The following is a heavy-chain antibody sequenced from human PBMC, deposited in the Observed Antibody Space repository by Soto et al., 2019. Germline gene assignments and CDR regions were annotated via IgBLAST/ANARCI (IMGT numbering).Heavy chain of an antibody. CDR3: ARRGWFGELFTDAYYYYGMDV. V-gene: IGHV5-51*01. Sequence: PGESLKISCKGSGYSFTSYWIGWVRQMPGKGLEWMGIIYPGDSDTRYSPSFQGQVTISADKSISTAYLQWSSLKASDTAMYYCARRGWFGELFTDAYYYYGMDVWGQGTTVTVSS. J-gene: IGHJ6*02. CDR1: GYSFTSYW. D-gene: IGHD3-10*01. CDR2: IYPGDSDT.